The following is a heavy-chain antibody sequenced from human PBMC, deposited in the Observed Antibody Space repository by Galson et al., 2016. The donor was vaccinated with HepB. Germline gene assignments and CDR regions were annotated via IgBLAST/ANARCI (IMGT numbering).Heavy chain of an antibody. J-gene: IGHJ6*02. CDR1: GYTFIGYY. CDR3: ARGLDCKSGTCYDNGMDV. Sequence: SVKVSCKASGYTFIGYYMEWVRQAPAQGLEWMGWINPNSGGTNYAQKFQGRVTITRDTSLSTAYMDLSGLTSEDTAVYYCARGLDCKSGTCYDNGMDVWGQGTTVTVSS. CDR2: INPNSGGT. D-gene: IGHD2-2*01. V-gene: IGHV1-2*02.